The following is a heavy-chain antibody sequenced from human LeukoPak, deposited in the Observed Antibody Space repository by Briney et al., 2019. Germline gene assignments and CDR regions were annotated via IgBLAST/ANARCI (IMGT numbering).Heavy chain of an antibody. D-gene: IGHD3-22*01. CDR1: GYTFTSYG. CDR2: ISAYNGNT. Sequence: ASVKVSCKASGYTFTSYGISWVRQAPGQGLEWMGWISAYNGNTNYAQKLQGRVTMTTDTSTSTAYMELRSLRSDDTAVYYCARELYYYDSSGSYGDYWGQGTLVTASS. V-gene: IGHV1-18*01. CDR3: ARELYYYDSSGSYGDY. J-gene: IGHJ4*02.